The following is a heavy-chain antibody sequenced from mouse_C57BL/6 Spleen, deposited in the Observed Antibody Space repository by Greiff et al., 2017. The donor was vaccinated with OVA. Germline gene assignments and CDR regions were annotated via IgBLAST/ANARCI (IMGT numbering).Heavy chain of an antibody. CDR1: GYTFTDYY. V-gene: IGHV1-26*01. CDR2: INPNNGGT. Sequence: VQLQQSGPELVKPGASVKISCKASGYTFTDYYMNWVKQSHAKSLEWIGDINPNNGGTSYNQKFKGKATLTVDKSSSTAYMELRSLTSEDSAVYYCARRGLGYYYAMDYWGQGTSVTVSS. J-gene: IGHJ4*01. D-gene: IGHD3-3*01. CDR3: ARRGLGYYYAMDY.